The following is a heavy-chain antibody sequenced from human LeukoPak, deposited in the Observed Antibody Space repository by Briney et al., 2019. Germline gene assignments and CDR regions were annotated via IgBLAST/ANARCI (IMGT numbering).Heavy chain of an antibody. CDR1: GGSISSSNW. CDR2: IYHSGSA. V-gene: IGHV4-4*02. D-gene: IGHD3-16*01. J-gene: IGHJ4*02. Sequence: SETLSLTCAVSGGSISSSNWWSWVRQPPGKGLEWIGEIYHSGSANYNPSLKSRVTISVDKSKNQFSLKLSSVTAADTAVYYCARWSHYDYVWGSYEGFDYWGQGTLVTVSS. CDR3: ARWSHYDYVWGSYEGFDY.